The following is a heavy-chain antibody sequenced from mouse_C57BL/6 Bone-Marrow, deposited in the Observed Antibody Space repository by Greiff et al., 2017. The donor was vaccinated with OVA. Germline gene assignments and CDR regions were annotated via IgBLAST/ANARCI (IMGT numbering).Heavy chain of an antibody. D-gene: IGHD2-3*01. V-gene: IGHV1-66*01. Sequence: VKLQESGPELVKPGASVKISCKASGYSFTSYYIHWVKQRPGQGLEWIGWIYPGSGNTKYNEKFKGKATLTADTSSSTAYMQLSSLTSEDSAVYYCARRRDGYYGYWGQGTTLTVSS. CDR2: IYPGSGNT. J-gene: IGHJ2*01. CDR3: ARRRDGYYGY. CDR1: GYSFTSYY.